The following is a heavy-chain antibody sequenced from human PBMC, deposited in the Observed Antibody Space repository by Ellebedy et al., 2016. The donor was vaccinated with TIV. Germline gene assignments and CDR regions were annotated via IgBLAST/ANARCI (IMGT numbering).Heavy chain of an antibody. CDR3: VKDVVGSLSYFAFNL. CDR1: GFRFDDYT. Sequence: GESLKISXVASGFRFDDYTMFWVRQVPGQGLEWIALISWDGDITYYADSVKGRFIVSRDNTKNSLYLEMNSLRINDTALYHCVKDVVGSLSYFAFNLWGQGTRLTVSS. CDR2: ISWDGDIT. V-gene: IGHV3-43*01. D-gene: IGHD3-10*01. J-gene: IGHJ3*01.